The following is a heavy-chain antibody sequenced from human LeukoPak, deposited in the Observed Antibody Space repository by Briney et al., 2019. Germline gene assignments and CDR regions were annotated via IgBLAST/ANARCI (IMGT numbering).Heavy chain of an antibody. J-gene: IGHJ4*02. CDR1: GYSFTTYD. Sequence: GASVKVSCKASGYSFTTYDINWVRQATGQGLEWMGWMDPNSGNTGYAQKFQGRVTMTRNTSISTAYMELSSLRSEDTAVYYCAREFRVVTPTQGDDYWGQGTLLTAPS. CDR3: AREFRVVTPTQGDDY. CDR2: MDPNSGNT. D-gene: IGHD2-21*02. V-gene: IGHV1-8*01.